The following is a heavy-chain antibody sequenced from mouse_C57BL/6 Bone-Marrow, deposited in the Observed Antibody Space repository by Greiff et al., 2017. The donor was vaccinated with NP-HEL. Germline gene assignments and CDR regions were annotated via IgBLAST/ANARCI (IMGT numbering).Heavy chain of an antibody. V-gene: IGHV1-54*01. CDR3: AREGYYDEFSAY. CDR1: GYAFTNYL. CDR2: INPGSGGT. Sequence: VQLQQSGAELVRPGTSVKVSCKASGYAFTNYLIEWVKQRPGQGLEWIGVINPGSGGTNYNEKFKGKATLTADKSSSTAYMQLSSLTSEDSAVYFCAREGYYDEFSAYWGQGTLVTVSA. J-gene: IGHJ3*01. D-gene: IGHD2-4*01.